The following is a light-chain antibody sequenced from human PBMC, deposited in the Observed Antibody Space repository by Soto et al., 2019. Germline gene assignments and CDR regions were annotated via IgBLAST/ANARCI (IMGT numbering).Light chain of an antibody. CDR1: SSNIGSNT. CDR2: SNN. V-gene: IGLV1-44*01. J-gene: IGLJ3*02. Sequence: QSVLTQPPSASGTPGQRVTISCSGSSSNIGSNTVNRYQQLPGTAPKLLIYSNNQRPSGVPDRFSGSKSGTSASLAISGLQSEDEADYYCAAWDDSLNLWVFGGGTKLTVL. CDR3: AAWDDSLNLWV.